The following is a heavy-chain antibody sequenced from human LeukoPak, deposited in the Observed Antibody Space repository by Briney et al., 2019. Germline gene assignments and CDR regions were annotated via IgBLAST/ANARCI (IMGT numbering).Heavy chain of an antibody. J-gene: IGHJ4*02. D-gene: IGHD1-26*01. Sequence: PGGSLRLSCAASGFTFSSYAMHWVRQAPGKGLEWVTVISYDGSNKYYADSVKGRFTISRDNSKNTLYLQMNSLRAEDTAVYYCARGSGTYYPFDHWGQGTLVTVSS. CDR3: ARGSGTYYPFDH. CDR2: ISYDGSNK. CDR1: GFTFSSYA. V-gene: IGHV3-30-3*01.